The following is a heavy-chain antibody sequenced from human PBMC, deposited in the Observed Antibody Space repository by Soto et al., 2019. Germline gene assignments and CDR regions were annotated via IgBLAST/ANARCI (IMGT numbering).Heavy chain of an antibody. CDR3: AKDSGLPVFGGLIHALDI. V-gene: IGHV3-23*01. J-gene: IGHJ3*02. CDR2: ISGSLNSA. Sequence: VRMLESGGGLGQPGGSLRLSCAASGLTFRDYAMSWVRQAPGKGLEWVSTISGSLNSAFYADSVKGRFTISRDTSNNTLSQKMNSLRAEDTAVYFCAKDSGLPVFGGLIHALDIWGQGTLVTVSS. D-gene: IGHD3-3*01. CDR1: GLTFRDYA.